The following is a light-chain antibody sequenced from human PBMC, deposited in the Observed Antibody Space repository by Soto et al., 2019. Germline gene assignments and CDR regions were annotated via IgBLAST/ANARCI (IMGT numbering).Light chain of an antibody. V-gene: IGKV3-20*01. Sequence: ETVMSQPPPTLSVSLGGRATLSSTAPERVSSSYLAWYQQKPGQATKVLIYRASSRATGITARFSGSGSGTDFTLTISRMEPEDFAVYYCQPYGSSPVTFGHGTKVDI. CDR3: QPYGSSPVT. CDR2: RAS. CDR1: ERVSSSY. J-gene: IGKJ1*01.